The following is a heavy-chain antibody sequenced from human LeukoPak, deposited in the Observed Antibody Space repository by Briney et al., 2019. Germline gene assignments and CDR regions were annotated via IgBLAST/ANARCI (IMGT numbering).Heavy chain of an antibody. V-gene: IGHV4-59*01. Sequence: PSETLSLTCTVSGGSISSYYWSWIRQPPGKGLEWIGYIYYSGSTNYNPSLKSRVTISVDTSKNQFSLKLSSVTAADTAVYYCARISGYSYGYWGWFDPWGQRTLVTVSS. CDR2: IYYSGST. J-gene: IGHJ5*02. D-gene: IGHD5-18*01. CDR3: ARISGYSYGYWGWFDP. CDR1: GGSISSYY.